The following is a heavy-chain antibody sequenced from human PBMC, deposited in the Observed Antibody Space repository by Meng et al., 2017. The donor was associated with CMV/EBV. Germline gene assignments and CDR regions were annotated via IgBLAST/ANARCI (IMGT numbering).Heavy chain of an antibody. CDR2: INAGNGNT. CDR1: GYTFTSYD. J-gene: IGHJ4*02. V-gene: IGHV1-3*01. CDR3: ARDFSWDSSGYHY. Sequence: CKASGYTFTSYDMHWVRQAPGQRLEWMGWINAGNGNTKYSQKFQGRVTITRDTSASTAYMELSSLRSEDTAVYYCARDFSWDSSGYHYWGQGTLVTVSS. D-gene: IGHD3-22*01.